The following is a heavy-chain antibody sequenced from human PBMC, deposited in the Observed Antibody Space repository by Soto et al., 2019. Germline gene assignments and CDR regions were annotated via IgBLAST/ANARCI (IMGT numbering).Heavy chain of an antibody. CDR3: ARDVAHGYTENV. Sequence: QVQLQESGPGPVKPSQTLSLACTVSGGSVGGGEYYYSWIRQPPGKGLEWIGYIYDSGITNYTPSPRGGVTMSLDRSNNQVSLKLSSVTAADTAVYFCARDVAHGYTENVWGQGTMVTVSS. J-gene: IGHJ3*01. CDR1: GGSVGGGEYY. CDR2: IYDSGIT. V-gene: IGHV4-30-4*01. D-gene: IGHD3-16*01.